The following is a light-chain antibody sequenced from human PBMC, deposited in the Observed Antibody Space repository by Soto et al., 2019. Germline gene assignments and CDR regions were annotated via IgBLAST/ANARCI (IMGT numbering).Light chain of an antibody. J-gene: IGKJ5*01. V-gene: IGKV3-20*01. CDR2: GAS. Sequence: EIVLTQSPATLSVSLGASATLSCRASQSVSLSLAWFQMRPGQPPRLLIYGASTRATDIPARFSGSGSGTDFTLSISRLEPDDFVVYYCQQYGSSPFTFGQGTRLEI. CDR1: QSVSLS. CDR3: QQYGSSPFT.